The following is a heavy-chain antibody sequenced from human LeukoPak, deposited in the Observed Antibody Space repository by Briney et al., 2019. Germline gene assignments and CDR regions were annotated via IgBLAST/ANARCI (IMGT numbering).Heavy chain of an antibody. Sequence: GGSLRLSCAASGFTFSTYAMNWVRQAPGKGLEWVSHISSGSTTIYYADSVKGRFTISRDNAKNSLYLQMNSLRAEDTAVYYCARDGRSIAVAGNYYYGMDVWGQGTTVTVSS. CDR1: GFTFSTYA. V-gene: IGHV3-48*01. CDR3: ARDGRSIAVAGNYYYGMDV. D-gene: IGHD6-19*01. CDR2: ISSGSTTI. J-gene: IGHJ6*02.